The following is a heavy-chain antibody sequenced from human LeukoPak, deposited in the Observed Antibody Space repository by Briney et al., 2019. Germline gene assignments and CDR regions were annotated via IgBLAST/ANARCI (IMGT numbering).Heavy chain of an antibody. CDR2: IYHSGST. D-gene: IGHD3-10*01. V-gene: IGHV4-4*02. CDR3: ANRYGSGTKTHYYFDY. CDR1: GGSISSSNW. Sequence: PSGTLSLTCAVSGGSISSSNWWSWVRQPPGKGLEWIGEIYHSGSTNYNPSLKSRVTISVDKSKNQFSLKLSSVTAADTAVYYCANRYGSGTKTHYYFDYWGQGTLVTVSS. J-gene: IGHJ4*02.